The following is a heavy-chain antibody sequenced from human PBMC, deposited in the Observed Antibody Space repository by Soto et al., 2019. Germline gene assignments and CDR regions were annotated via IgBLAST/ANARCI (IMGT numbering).Heavy chain of an antibody. CDR2: ISGSGGST. J-gene: IGHJ3*02. CDR3: AKIAAAGDAFDI. Sequence: EVQLLESGGGLVQPGGSLRLSCAASGFTFSSYAMSWVRQAPGKGLEWVSAISGSGGSTYYADSVKGRFTISRDNSKNPLDLQMKSLRAEDTAVYYCAKIAAAGDAFDIWGQGTMVTVSS. CDR1: GFTFSSYA. V-gene: IGHV3-23*01. D-gene: IGHD6-13*01.